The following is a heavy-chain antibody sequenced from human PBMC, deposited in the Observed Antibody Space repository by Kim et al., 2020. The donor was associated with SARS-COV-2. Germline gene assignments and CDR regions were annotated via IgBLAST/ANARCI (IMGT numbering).Heavy chain of an antibody. V-gene: IGHV4-34*01. CDR3: ARGTAAPWYWRWSVHDQNYYYGMDV. D-gene: IGHD2-8*02. Sequence: SETLSLTCAVYGGSFSGYYWSWIRQPPGKGLEWIGEINHSGSTNYNPSLKSRVTISVDTSKNQFSLKPSSVTAADTAVYYCARGTAAPWYWRWSVHDQNYYYGMDVWGQGTTVTVSS. J-gene: IGHJ6*02. CDR1: GGSFSGYY. CDR2: INHSGST.